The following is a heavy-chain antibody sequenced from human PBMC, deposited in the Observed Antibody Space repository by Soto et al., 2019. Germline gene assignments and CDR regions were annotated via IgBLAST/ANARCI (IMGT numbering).Heavy chain of an antibody. CDR3: ARCEGRRGAMGNYYPYGMDV. CDR2: INHSGST. CDR1: GGSFSGYY. V-gene: IGHV4-34*01. Sequence: PSETLSLTCAVYGGSFSGYYWSWIRQPPGKGLEWIGEINHSGSTNYNPSLKSRVTISVDTSKNQFSLKLSSVTAADTAVYHCARCEGRRGAMGNYYPYGMDVWRQGTTVAFS. D-gene: IGHD5-18*01. J-gene: IGHJ6*01.